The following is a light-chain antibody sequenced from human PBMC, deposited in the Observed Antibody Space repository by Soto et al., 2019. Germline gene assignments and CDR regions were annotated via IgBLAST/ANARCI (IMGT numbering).Light chain of an antibody. V-gene: IGKV2-30*01. Sequence: DVVMTQSPLSLPVTLGQPASISCRSSQSLLYSDGNTYLNWFQQRPGQSPRRLIYQVSNRDSGVPDRFSGSGSGTDFTLKISRVEAEDVGVYYCMQGTHLYTFGQGTKVDIK. CDR1: QSLLYSDGNTY. CDR3: MQGTHLYT. J-gene: IGKJ2*01. CDR2: QVS.